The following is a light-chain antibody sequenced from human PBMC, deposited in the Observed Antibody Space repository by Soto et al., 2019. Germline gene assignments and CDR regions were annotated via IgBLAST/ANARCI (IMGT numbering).Light chain of an antibody. Sequence: SALAQPASVSGSPGQSITISCTGTSSDVGGYNYVSWYQQHPGKAPKLMIYEVSNRPSGVSNRFSGSKSGNTASLTISGLQAEDEADYYCSSYTSSSTHDVFGTGTKLTVL. CDR2: EVS. V-gene: IGLV2-14*01. CDR3: SSYTSSSTHDV. J-gene: IGLJ1*01. CDR1: SSDVGGYNY.